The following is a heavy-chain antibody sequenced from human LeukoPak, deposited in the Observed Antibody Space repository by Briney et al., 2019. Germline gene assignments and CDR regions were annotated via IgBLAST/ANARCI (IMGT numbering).Heavy chain of an antibody. Sequence: PGGSLRLSCSASGFTFSTYWMSWVRQPPGKGLEWIGSIYYSGSTYYNPSLKSRVSISVDTSKNQFSLKLSSVTAADTAVYYCARHPVAAAGTVWFDPWGQGTLVTVSS. CDR1: GFTFSTYW. CDR2: IYYSGST. J-gene: IGHJ5*02. V-gene: IGHV4-39*01. D-gene: IGHD6-13*01. CDR3: ARHPVAAAGTVWFDP.